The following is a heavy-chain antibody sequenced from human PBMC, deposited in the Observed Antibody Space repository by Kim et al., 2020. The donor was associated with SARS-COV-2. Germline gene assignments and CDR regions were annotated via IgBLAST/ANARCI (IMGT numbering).Heavy chain of an antibody. V-gene: IGHV3-33*08. J-gene: IGHJ4*02. Sequence: GGSLRLSCTATGFPFGVFGMHWVRQAPDKGLEWLAVIGHDGNKQGYADAVRGRFIVSRDNSKDTLFLEMDSLRAEDTATYYCARDFEVGRYFDYWGQGALVIVSS. CDR2: IGHDGNKQ. CDR1: GFPFGVFG. CDR3: ARDFEVGRYFDY. D-gene: IGHD3-3*01.